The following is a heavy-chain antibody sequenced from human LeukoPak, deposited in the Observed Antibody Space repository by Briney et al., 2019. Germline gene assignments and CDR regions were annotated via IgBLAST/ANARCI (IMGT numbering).Heavy chain of an antibody. CDR1: GDSIVRGDYY. J-gene: IGHJ5*01. CDR3: ARGANHPFDP. D-gene: IGHD1-14*01. CDR2: VHHSGVT. Sequence: SETLSLTCTVSGDSIVRGDYYWSWLRQHPGKGLEWIGYVHHSGVTRYSSSLKSRVDLSADATKGQFSLKMISLTAADTAVYCARGANHPFDPWDQGTLVTVSS. V-gene: IGHV4-31*03.